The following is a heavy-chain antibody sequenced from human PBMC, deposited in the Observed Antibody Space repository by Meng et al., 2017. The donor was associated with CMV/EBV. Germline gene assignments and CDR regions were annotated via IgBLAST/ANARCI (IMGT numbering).Heavy chain of an antibody. Sequence: VRLCQSAATFRKPGSLVKYSCTTSGGTFSTFAISWVRQAPGEGLEWMGGIIHVFETANYAERFQDRVTITADDSTTTAYMELSSLRADDTALYFCARGGDSWYSDYWGQGTLVTVSS. CDR3: ARGGDSWYSDY. CDR1: GGTFSTFA. CDR2: IIHVFETA. D-gene: IGHD1-26*01. V-gene: IGHV1-69*12. J-gene: IGHJ4*02.